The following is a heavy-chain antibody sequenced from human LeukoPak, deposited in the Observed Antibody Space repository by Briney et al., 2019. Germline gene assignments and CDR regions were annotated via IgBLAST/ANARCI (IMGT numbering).Heavy chain of an antibody. V-gene: IGHV3-48*03. CDR2: ISSSGSTI. CDR1: GFTFSSYE. J-gene: IGHJ4*02. Sequence: GGSLRLSCAASGFTFSSYEMNWVRQAPGKGLEWVSYISSSGSTIYYADSVKGRFTISRDNSKNTLYLQMNSLRAEDTAVYYCVGAAAGIDYWGQGTLVTVSS. D-gene: IGHD6-13*01. CDR3: VGAAAGIDY.